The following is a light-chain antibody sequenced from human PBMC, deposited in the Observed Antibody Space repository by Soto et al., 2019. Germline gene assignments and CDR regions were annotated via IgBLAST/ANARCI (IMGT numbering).Light chain of an antibody. J-gene: IGLJ3*02. CDR3: QSYDSSLSGSL. CDR2: GND. V-gene: IGLV1-40*01. CDR1: SSNIGAGFD. Sequence: QSVLTQPPSVSGVPGQRVTISCTGGSSNIGAGFDVHWYQQLPGAAPKLLIYGNDNRPSGVPDRFSGSKSGTSASLAITGLQAEDEADDYCQSYDSSLSGSLFGGGTKLTVL.